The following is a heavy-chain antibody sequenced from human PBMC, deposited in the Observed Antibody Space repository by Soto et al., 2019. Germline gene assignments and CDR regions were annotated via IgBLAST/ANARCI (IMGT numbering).Heavy chain of an antibody. V-gene: IGHV3-15*01. D-gene: IGHD6-13*01. J-gene: IGHJ4*02. CDR3: TAPGGRTSSWDLDY. CDR2: IKSQTDGGTT. CDR1: GFAFNNAW. Sequence: EVQLVESGGGLVKPGGSLRLYCVTSGFAFNNAWMNWVRQAQGKGLEWVGRIKSQTDGGTTDYAAPVKGRFTISRDDSQNTIYLQMNSLRTEDTGVYYCTAPGGRTSSWDLDYWGQGTLVTVSS.